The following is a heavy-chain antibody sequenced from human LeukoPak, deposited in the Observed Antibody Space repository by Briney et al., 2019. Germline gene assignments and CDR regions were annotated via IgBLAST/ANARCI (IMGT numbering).Heavy chain of an antibody. CDR1: GFTLSTYW. CDR3: ARMYCGGGKCYFSSFDY. J-gene: IGHJ4*02. Sequence: GGSLRLSYAGSGFTLSTYWMSWLRQAPGKGLEWVANINQDGGEKHYVDSVKGRFTISRDNAKDSLDLQLNSLRGEDTAVYYCARMYCGGGKCYFSSFDYCGQGTLVTVSS. V-gene: IGHV3-7*04. CDR2: INQDGGEK. D-gene: IGHD2-15*01.